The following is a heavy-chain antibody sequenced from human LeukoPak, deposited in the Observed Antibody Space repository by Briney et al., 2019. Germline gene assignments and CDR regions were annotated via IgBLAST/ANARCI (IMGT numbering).Heavy chain of an antibody. V-gene: IGHV3-74*01. J-gene: IGHJ4*02. D-gene: IGHD7-27*01. Sequence: GGSLRLSCAASGFTFGSYWMHWVRQAPGKGLVWVSRINSDESTTTYADPVKGRFTISRDYAKNTLYLQMNSLTADDTAVYYCARAANWDMFDYWGQGTLVTVSS. CDR1: GFTFGSYW. CDR2: INSDESTT. CDR3: ARAANWDMFDY.